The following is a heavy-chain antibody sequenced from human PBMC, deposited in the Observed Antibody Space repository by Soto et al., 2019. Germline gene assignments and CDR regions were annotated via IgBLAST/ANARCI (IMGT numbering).Heavy chain of an antibody. Sequence: SETLSLTCAVYGGSFSGYYWSWIRQPPGKGLEWIGSIYYSGSTYYNPSLKSRVTISVDTSKNQFSLKLSSVTAADTAVYYCARHPSEAAGTEYYFDYWGQGTLVTVSS. CDR3: ARHPSEAAGTEYYFDY. V-gene: IGHV4-34*01. CDR2: IYYSGST. D-gene: IGHD6-13*01. CDR1: GGSFSGYY. J-gene: IGHJ4*02.